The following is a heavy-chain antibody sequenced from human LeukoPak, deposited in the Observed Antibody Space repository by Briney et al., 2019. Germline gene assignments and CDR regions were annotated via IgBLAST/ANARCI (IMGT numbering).Heavy chain of an antibody. V-gene: IGHV3-30*04. Sequence: GGSLRLSCAVSGFTFSAYGMHWVRQAPGKGLEWVAVISYDGSYQAYADSVKGRFTVSRDSSKNTLYLQLNSLRPEDTGLYYCATERRRDGYNYKDYWGQGTQVSVSS. CDR2: ISYDGSYQ. CDR3: ATERRRDGYNYKDY. J-gene: IGHJ4*02. CDR1: GFTFSAYG. D-gene: IGHD5-24*01.